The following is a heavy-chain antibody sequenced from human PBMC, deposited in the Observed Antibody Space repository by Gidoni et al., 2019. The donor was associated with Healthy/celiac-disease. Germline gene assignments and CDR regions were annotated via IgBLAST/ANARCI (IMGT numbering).Heavy chain of an antibody. Sequence: EVQLVESGGGLVQPGGSLRLSCAASGFTFSSYSMNWVRQAPGKGLELVSYISSSSSTIYYADSVKGRFTISRDNAKNSLYLQMNSLRAEDTAVYYCARDPFHYYTFRYYYGMDVWGQGTTVTVSS. D-gene: IGHD3-3*01. CDR2: ISSSSSTI. CDR3: ARDPFHYYTFRYYYGMDV. V-gene: IGHV3-48*01. J-gene: IGHJ6*02. CDR1: GFTFSSYS.